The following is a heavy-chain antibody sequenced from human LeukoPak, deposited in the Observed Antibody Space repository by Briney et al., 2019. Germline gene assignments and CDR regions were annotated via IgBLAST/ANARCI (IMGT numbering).Heavy chain of an antibody. CDR3: AKQRGYSSIDIGY. V-gene: IGHV3-23*01. D-gene: IGHD6-13*01. CDR1: GFTFSSYA. Sequence: PGGSLRLSCTASGFTFSSYAMSWVRQAPGKGLEWVSGISGSSGSTYYADSMKGRFTISRDNSKKTLYLQMNSLRAEDTAIYYCAKQRGYSSIDIGYWGQGTQVTVSS. J-gene: IGHJ4*02. CDR2: ISGSSGST.